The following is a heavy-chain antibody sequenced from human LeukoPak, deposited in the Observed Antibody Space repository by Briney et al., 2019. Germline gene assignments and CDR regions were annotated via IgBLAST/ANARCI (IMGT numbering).Heavy chain of an antibody. CDR3: ARHEDSSSWYNPYFQH. CDR2: IYYSGST. D-gene: IGHD6-13*01. CDR1: GGSISSYY. V-gene: IGHV4-59*08. J-gene: IGHJ1*01. Sequence: PSETLSLTCTVSGGSISSYYWSWIRQPPGKGLEWIGYIYYSGSTNYNPSLKSRVTISVDTSKNQFSLKLSSATAADTAVYYCARHEDSSSWYNPYFQHWGQGTLVTVSS.